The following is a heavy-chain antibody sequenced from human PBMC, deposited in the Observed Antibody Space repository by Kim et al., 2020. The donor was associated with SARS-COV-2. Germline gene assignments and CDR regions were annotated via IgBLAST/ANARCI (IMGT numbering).Heavy chain of an antibody. D-gene: IGHD3-22*01. J-gene: IGHJ6*01. CDR3: ARIPGSSYYDSSGLYYDY. Sequence: GESLKISCKGSGYTFTNYWICWVRQMRGKGLEWMGIIYPSNSDTKKSPSFQGQVTISADRSISTAYLQWSSLRASDTAMYYCARIPGSSYYDSSGLYYDY. V-gene: IGHV5-51*01. CDR1: GYTFTNYW. CDR2: IYPSNSDT.